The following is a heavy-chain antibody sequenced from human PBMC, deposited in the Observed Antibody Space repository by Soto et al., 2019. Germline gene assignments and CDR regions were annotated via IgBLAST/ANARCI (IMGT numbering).Heavy chain of an antibody. CDR1: GGTFSSYT. V-gene: IGHV1-69*02. D-gene: IGHD2-8*01. Sequence: QVQLVQSGAEVKKPGSSVKVSCKASGGTFSSYTISWVRQAPGQGLEWMGRIIPILGIANYAQKFQGRVTITADKSTSTADMELSSLRAEDTAVYYCAGAGYCTNDECSVHWCQGALVTVAA. CDR3: AGAGYCTNDECSVH. J-gene: IGHJ4*02. CDR2: IIPILGIA.